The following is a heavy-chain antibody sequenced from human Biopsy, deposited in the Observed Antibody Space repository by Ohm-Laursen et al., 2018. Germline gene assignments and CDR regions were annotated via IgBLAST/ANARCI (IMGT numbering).Heavy chain of an antibody. CDR1: GGSMSDHY. Sequence: GTLSLTWTVSGGSMSDHYWSWLRQTPGKGLEWLGYIYYTGKTTYNPSLESRITISVDTSKNKFSLQLDSMTAADTAVYFCARDSRGGHLNTTLITGKNLDSWGQGILVTVSS. J-gene: IGHJ4*02. V-gene: IGHV4-59*11. D-gene: IGHD3-16*01. CDR2: IYYTGKT. CDR3: ARDSRGGHLNTTLITGKNLDS.